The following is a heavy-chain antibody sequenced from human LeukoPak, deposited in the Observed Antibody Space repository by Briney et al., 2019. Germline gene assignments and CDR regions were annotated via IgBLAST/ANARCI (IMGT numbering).Heavy chain of an antibody. CDR3: ARGVEPLAANTLAY. J-gene: IGHJ4*02. Sequence: GGSLRLSCAASGFTVITNDMTWVRQAPRKGLEWVSVLYSDGNTKYADSVQGRFTISRDNSKNTLYLEMNSMSPDDTAVYYCARGVEPLAANTLAYWGQGTLVTVSS. V-gene: IGHV3-53*01. CDR1: GFTVITND. CDR2: LYSDGNT. D-gene: IGHD1-14*01.